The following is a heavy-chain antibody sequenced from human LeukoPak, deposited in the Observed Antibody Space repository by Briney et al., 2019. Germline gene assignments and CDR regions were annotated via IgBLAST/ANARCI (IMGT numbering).Heavy chain of an antibody. D-gene: IGHD4-17*01. Sequence: GGSLRLSCAASGFTFSNYAIHWVRQAPGKGLEWVAVISYDGSNKYYADSVKGRFTISRDNSKNTLYLQMNSLRAEDTATYYCARDPNGDYIGAFDMWGQGTMVTVS. CDR1: GFTFSNYA. J-gene: IGHJ3*02. CDR2: ISYDGSNK. CDR3: ARDPNGDYIGAFDM. V-gene: IGHV3-30-3*01.